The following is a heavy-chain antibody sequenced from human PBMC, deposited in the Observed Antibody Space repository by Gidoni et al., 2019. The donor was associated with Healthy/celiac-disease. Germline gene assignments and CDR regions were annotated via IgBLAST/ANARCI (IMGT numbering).Heavy chain of an antibody. V-gene: IGHV3-23*01. D-gene: IGHD2-15*01. CDR1: GFTFSSYA. CDR2: ISGRGGST. J-gene: IGHJ4*02. Sequence: VQLLESGGGLVQPGGSLRLSCAASGFTFSSYAMSWVRQAPGKGLEWVPAISGRGGSTYYADSVKGRFNISRDNSKNTLYLQMNSLRAEDTAVYYCAKDKDIVVVVGLGYWGQGTLVTVSS. CDR3: AKDKDIVVVVGLGY.